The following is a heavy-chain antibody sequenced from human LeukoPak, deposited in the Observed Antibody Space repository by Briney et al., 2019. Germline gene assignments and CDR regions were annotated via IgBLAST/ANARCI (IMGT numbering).Heavy chain of an antibody. CDR1: GFTFSSYA. V-gene: IGHV3-23*01. D-gene: IGHD3-3*01. J-gene: IGHJ6*02. CDR2: ISGSGGST. CDR3: ARDGYYDFWSGYYNYYYYGMDV. Sequence: GGSLRLSCAASGFTFSSYAMSWVRQAPGKGLEWVSAISGSGGSTYYADSVKGRFTISRDNSKNTLYLQMGSLRAEDMAVYYCARDGYYDFWSGYYNYYYYGMDVWGQGTTVTVSS.